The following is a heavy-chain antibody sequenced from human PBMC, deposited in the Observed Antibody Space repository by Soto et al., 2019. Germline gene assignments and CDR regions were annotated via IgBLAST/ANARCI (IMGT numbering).Heavy chain of an antibody. CDR3: XXXXXXXXXXDY. V-gene: IGHV1-18*01. CDR1: GYTFTDYG. Sequence: QVQLVQSGAEVKKPGASVRVSCKSSGYTFTDYGITWVRQAPGQGLEWMGWINTYKGNINYAQRLQGRVTMTTDTXXXXXXXXXXXXXXXXXXXXXXXXXXXXXXXXDYWGQGALVTVSS. CDR2: INTYKGNI. J-gene: IGHJ4*02.